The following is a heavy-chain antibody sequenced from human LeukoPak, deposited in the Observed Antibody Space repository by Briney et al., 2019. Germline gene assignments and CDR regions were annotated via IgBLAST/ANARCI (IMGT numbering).Heavy chain of an antibody. CDR1: GFTFSSYG. V-gene: IGHV3-33*01. Sequence: GRSLRLSCAASGFTFSSYGMQWVRQAPGKGREWVAVIWYDGSNKYYADSVKGRFTISRDNSKNTLYLQMNSLRAEDTAVYYCARGAPSGSFDYWGQGTLVTVSS. CDR2: IWYDGSNK. D-gene: IGHD1-26*01. CDR3: ARGAPSGSFDY. J-gene: IGHJ4*02.